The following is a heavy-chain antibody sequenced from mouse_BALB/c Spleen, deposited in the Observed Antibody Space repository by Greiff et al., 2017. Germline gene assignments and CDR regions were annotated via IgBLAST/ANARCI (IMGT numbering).Heavy chain of an antibody. CDR1: GYAFSSSW. Sequence: QVHVKQSGPELVKPGASVKISCKASGYAFSSSWMNWVKQRPGQGLEWIGRIYPGDGDTNYNGKFKGKATLTADKSSSTAYMQLSSLTSVDSAVYFCARDGNYVYFDVWGAGTTVTVSS. CDR2: IYPGDGDT. J-gene: IGHJ1*01. CDR3: ARDGNYVYFDV. D-gene: IGHD2-1*01. V-gene: IGHV1-82*01.